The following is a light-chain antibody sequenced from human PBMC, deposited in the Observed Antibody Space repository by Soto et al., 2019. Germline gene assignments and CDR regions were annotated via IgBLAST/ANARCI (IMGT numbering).Light chain of an antibody. Sequence: DIQMSQSPSTLSASVGDRVTITCRASQSISSWLAWYQQKPGKAPKLLMYDASSLESGVPSRFSGSGSGTDLTLTISRLEPEDFAVYYCQQYGSSPRTFGQGTKVDIK. J-gene: IGKJ1*01. CDR2: DAS. CDR1: QSISSW. V-gene: IGKV1-5*01. CDR3: QQYGSSPRT.